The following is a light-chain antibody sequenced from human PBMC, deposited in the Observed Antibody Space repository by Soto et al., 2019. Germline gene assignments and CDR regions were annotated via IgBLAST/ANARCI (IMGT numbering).Light chain of an antibody. CDR3: QHRYNWPLT. J-gene: IGKJ4*01. V-gene: IGKV3-11*01. Sequence: EVVLTQSPATLSLSPGEKATLSCRASQDINTYLGWYQQKPGQPPRLLIYDASNRASGIPARFSGSGSGTDFTLTINSLEPEDFAIDYCQHRYNWPLTFGAGTKVEIK. CDR2: DAS. CDR1: QDINTY.